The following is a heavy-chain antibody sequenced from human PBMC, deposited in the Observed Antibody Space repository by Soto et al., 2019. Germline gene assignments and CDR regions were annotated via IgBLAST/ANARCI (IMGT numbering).Heavy chain of an antibody. Sequence: GGALRPSCAPSGITFSSYSMNWVRQAPEKGLEWVSYISSSSSTIYYADSVKGRFTIYRDNAKNSLYLQMNSLRDEDTAVYYCASLLTYCSGGSCWVHHVPLGQGTLVTV. CDR1: GITFSSYS. CDR3: ASLLTYCSGGSCWVHHVP. CDR2: ISSSSSTI. V-gene: IGHV3-48*02. J-gene: IGHJ5*02. D-gene: IGHD2-15*01.